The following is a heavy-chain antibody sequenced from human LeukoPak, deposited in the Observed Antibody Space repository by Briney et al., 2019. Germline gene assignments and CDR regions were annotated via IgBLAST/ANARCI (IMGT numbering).Heavy chain of an antibody. CDR1: GFTFSSYA. V-gene: IGHV3-23*01. J-gene: IGHJ4*02. D-gene: IGHD3-22*01. Sequence: GGSLRLSCAASGFTFSSYAMSWVRQAPGKGLEWVSAISGSGGSTYYADSVKGRFAISRDNSKNTLYLQMNSLRAEDTAVYYCARDGDSSGYYYFDYWGQGTLVTVSS. CDR3: ARDGDSSGYYYFDY. CDR2: ISGSGGST.